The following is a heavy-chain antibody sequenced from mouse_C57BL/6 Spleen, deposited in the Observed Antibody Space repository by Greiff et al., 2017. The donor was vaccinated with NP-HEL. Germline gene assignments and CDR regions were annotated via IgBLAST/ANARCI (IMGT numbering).Heavy chain of an antibody. CDR3: SSYGSSHEVYFDY. CDR2: IHPNSGST. CDR1: GYTFTSYW. D-gene: IGHD1-1*01. Sequence: QVQLQQSGAELVKPGASVKLSCKASGYTFTSYWMHWVKQRPGQGLEWIGMIHPNSGSTNYNEKFKSKATLTVDKSSSTAYMQLSSLTSEDSAVYYCSSYGSSHEVYFDYWGQGTTLTVSS. V-gene: IGHV1-64*01. J-gene: IGHJ2*01.